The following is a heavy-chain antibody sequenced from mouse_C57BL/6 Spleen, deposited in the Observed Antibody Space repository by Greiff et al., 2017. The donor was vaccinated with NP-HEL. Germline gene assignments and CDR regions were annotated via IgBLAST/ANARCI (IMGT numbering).Heavy chain of an antibody. CDR3: ASHGSLYWYFDV. Sequence: EVQLQQSGPGLAKPSQTLFHSCSFSGHFITIEHWNLTRIFPRSTLSYMLYSIYSGITLFNPSLKSRISITRYTSKNQYYLQLNSVTSEDTATDYRASHGSLYWYFDVRGTGTTVTVSS. J-gene: IGHJ1*03. CDR2: SIYSGIT. D-gene: IGHD1-1*01. CDR1: GHFITIEH. V-gene: IGHV3-8*01.